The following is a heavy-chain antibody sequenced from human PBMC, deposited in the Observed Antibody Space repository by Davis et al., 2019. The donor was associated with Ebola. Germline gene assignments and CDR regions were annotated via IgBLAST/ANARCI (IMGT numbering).Heavy chain of an antibody. CDR3: AKDSTGYGVTGMDL. CDR2: MSPTTSTR. Sequence: GESLKISCAASGFTFSSYSMNWVRQAPGKGLEWVSYMSPTTSTRHYADSVKGRFTISRDNSKNMLFLQMDSLRAEDTAIYYCAKDSTGYGVTGMDLWGQGTTVTVSS. J-gene: IGHJ6*02. D-gene: IGHD3-9*01. CDR1: GFTFSSYS. V-gene: IGHV3-48*04.